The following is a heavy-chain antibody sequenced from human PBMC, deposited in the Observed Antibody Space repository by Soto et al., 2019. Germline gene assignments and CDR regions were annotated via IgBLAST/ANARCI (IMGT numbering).Heavy chain of an antibody. Sequence: SETLSLTCTVSGGSISSGGYYWSWIRQHPGKGLEWIGYIYYSGSTYYNPSLKSRVTISVDTSKNQFSLKLSSVTAADTAVYYCARRSTGYYYDTFFDYWGQGTLVTVSS. CDR2: IYYSGST. CDR1: GGSISSGGYY. CDR3: ARRSTGYYYDTFFDY. D-gene: IGHD3-22*01. V-gene: IGHV4-31*03. J-gene: IGHJ4*02.